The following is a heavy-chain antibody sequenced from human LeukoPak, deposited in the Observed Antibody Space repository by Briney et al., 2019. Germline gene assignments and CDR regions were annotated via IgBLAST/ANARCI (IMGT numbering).Heavy chain of an antibody. D-gene: IGHD6-6*01. CDR2: IYTSGST. CDR1: GGSISSYY. J-gene: IGHJ5*02. Sequence: SETLSLTCTVSGGSISSYYWGWIRQPAGKGLEWIGRIYTSGSTNYNPSLKSRVTMSVDTSKNQFSLKLSSVTAADTAVYYCARDRTYSSSVNWFDPWGQGTLVTVSS. V-gene: IGHV4-4*07. CDR3: ARDRTYSSSVNWFDP.